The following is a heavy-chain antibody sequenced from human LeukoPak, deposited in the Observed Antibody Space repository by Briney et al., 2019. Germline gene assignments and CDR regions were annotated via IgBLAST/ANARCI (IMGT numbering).Heavy chain of an antibody. CDR3: ARGPLSASFGGSWYQVY. V-gene: IGHV4-4*07. CDR1: GGSISSYY. CDR2: IYTSGST. D-gene: IGHD6-13*01. J-gene: IGHJ4*02. Sequence: SGTLSLTCTVSGGSISSYYWSWIRQPAGKGLEWIGRIYTSGSTNYNPSLKSRVTMSVDTSKNQFSLKLSSVTAADTAVYYCARGPLSASFGGSWYQVYWGQGTLSPCPQ.